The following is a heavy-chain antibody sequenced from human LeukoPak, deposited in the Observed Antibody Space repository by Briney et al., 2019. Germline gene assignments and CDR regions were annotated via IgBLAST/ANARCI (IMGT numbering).Heavy chain of an antibody. CDR2: ISGSGGST. J-gene: IGHJ4*02. CDR3: AKGTSSMVRGVNDY. V-gene: IGHV3-23*01. CDR1: GFTFSSYG. Sequence: HSGGSLRLSCAASGFTFSSYGMSWVRQAPGKGLEGVSAISGSGGSTYYADSVKGRFTISRDNSKNTLYLQMNSLRAEDTAVYYCAKGTSSMVRGVNDYWGQGTLVTVSS. D-gene: IGHD3-10*01.